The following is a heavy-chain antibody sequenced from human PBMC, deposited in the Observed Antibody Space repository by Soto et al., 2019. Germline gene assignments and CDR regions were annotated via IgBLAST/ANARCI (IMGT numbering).Heavy chain of an antibody. CDR3: TTEGIVVVPAAILDDAFDI. V-gene: IGHV3-15*01. CDR1: GFTFSNAW. Sequence: SLRLSCAASGFTFSNAWMSWARQAPGKGLEWVGRIKSKTDGGTTDYAAPVKGRFTISRDDSKNTLYLQMNSLKTEDTAVYYCTTEGIVVVPAAILDDAFDIWGQGTMVTVSS. CDR2: IKSKTDGGTT. D-gene: IGHD2-2*01. J-gene: IGHJ3*02.